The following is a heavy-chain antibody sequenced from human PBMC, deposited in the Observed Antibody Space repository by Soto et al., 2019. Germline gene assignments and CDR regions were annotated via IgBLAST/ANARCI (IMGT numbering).Heavy chain of an antibody. CDR2: IYYGGNT. CDR3: ARVGPWVPYYYDSSPYTFENWFDP. J-gene: IGHJ5*02. V-gene: IGHV4-59*08. CDR1: GGSISSYY. Sequence: PSETLSLTCSVSGGSISSYYWSWIRQPPGKGLEWIGYIYYGGNTNYNPSLKSRVTLSIDMTNNHVSLILNSVTAADTAVYYCARVGPWVPYYYDSSPYTFENWFDPWGQGTLVTVSS. D-gene: IGHD3-22*01.